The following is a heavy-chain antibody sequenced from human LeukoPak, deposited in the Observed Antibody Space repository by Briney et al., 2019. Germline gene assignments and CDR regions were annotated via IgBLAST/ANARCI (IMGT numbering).Heavy chain of an antibody. Sequence: SETLSITCTVSGGSISTYYWSWIRQPPGKGLEWIGHIYYSGSTNYNPSLKSRVTISVDTSKNQFSLKLSSVTAADTAVYYCARRGGSGSYYSIGYWGQGTLVTVSS. J-gene: IGHJ4*02. CDR2: IYYSGST. V-gene: IGHV4-59*12. D-gene: IGHD3-10*01. CDR1: GGSISTYY. CDR3: ARRGGSGSYYSIGY.